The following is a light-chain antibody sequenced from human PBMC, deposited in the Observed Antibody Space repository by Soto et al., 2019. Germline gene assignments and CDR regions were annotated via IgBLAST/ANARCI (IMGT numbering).Light chain of an antibody. V-gene: IGLV2-14*01. Sequence: QSALTQPASVSGSPGQSITISCTGTTSDVGRYNYVSWHQQHPGKAPKLLIFDVSNRPSGVSDRFSGSKSGNTASLTISGLQAEDEADYYCNSYTTGTTWVFGGGTNLTVL. J-gene: IGLJ3*02. CDR2: DVS. CDR3: NSYTTGTTWV. CDR1: TSDVGRYNY.